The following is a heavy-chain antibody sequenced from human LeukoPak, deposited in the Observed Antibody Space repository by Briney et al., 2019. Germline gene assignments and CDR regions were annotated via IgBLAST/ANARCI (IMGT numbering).Heavy chain of an antibody. V-gene: IGHV4-59*01. CDR1: GGSISSYY. J-gene: IGHJ5*02. CDR2: IYYSGST. D-gene: IGHD6-6*01. CDR3: ARDYSSSSLWFDP. Sequence: PSETLSPTCTVSGGSISSYYWSWIRQPPGKGLEWIGYIYYSGSTNYNPSLKSRVTISVDTSKNQFSLKLSSVTAADTAVYYCARDYSSSSLWFDPWGQGTLVTVSS.